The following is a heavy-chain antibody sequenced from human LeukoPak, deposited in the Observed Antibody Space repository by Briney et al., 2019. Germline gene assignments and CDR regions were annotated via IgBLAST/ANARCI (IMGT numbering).Heavy chain of an antibody. V-gene: IGHV3-74*01. CDR1: GFTLSSYT. D-gene: IGHD1-26*01. CDR2: LTSDGNSM. J-gene: IGHJ4*02. CDR3: ARAQVGTPTDC. Sequence: PGGSLRLSCAASGFTLSSYTMYWVRQAPGRGLVWVARLTSDGNSMTYADFVKGRFTVSRDIAKNTLYLQMNSLRAEDTAVYYCARAQVGTPTDCWGQGTLVTVSS.